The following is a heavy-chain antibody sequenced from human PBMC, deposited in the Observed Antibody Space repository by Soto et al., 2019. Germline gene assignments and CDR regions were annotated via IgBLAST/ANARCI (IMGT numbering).Heavy chain of an antibody. D-gene: IGHD6-19*01. CDR3: AKTYSSGWYQAPYYFDY. Sequence: EVQLVESGGGLVQPGRSLRLSCAASGFTFDDYAMHWVRQAPGKGLEWVSGISWNSGSIGYADSVKGRFTISRDNAKNSLYLQMNSLRAEDTALYYCAKTYSSGWYQAPYYFDYWGQGTLVTVSS. CDR2: ISWNSGSI. V-gene: IGHV3-9*01. J-gene: IGHJ4*02. CDR1: GFTFDDYA.